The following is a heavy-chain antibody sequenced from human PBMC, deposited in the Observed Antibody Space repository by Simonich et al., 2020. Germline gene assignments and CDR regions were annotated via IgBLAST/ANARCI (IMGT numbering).Heavy chain of an antibody. Sequence: QVQLVQSGAEGKKPGASVKVSCKASGYTFTGDYMHWVRQAPGQGLEWRGLINPKSGGTNNAQKFQGRVTMTRDTSISTAYMELSRLRSDDTAVYYCARNGLVGILKAFDIWGQGTMVTVSS. CDR1: GYTFTGDY. J-gene: IGHJ3*02. D-gene: IGHD2-21*01. V-gene: IGHV1-2*02. CDR3: ARNGLVGILKAFDI. CDR2: INPKSGGT.